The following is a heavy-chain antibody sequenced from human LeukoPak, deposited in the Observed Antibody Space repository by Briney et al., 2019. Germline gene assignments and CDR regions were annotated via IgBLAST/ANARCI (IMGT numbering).Heavy chain of an antibody. CDR2: ISAYNGNT. D-gene: IGHD5-12*01. CDR3: AREDSGYDY. J-gene: IGHJ4*02. V-gene: IGHV1-18*01. Sequence: GASVTVSFTASGYTFTSYGISWVRQAPGQGLEWMGWISAYNGNTNYAQKLQGRVTMTTDTSTSTAYMELSRLRSDDTAVYYCAREDSGYDYWGQGTLVTVSS. CDR1: GYTFTSYG.